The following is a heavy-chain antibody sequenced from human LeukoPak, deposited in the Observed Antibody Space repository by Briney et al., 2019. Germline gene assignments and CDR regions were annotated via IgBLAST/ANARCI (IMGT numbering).Heavy chain of an antibody. CDR1: GLPISSYT. J-gene: IGHJ4*02. V-gene: IGHV3-21*01. CDR2: ISSSSSYI. Sequence: GSLRLSCAASGLPISSYTMSWVRRAPGRGLEWVSSISSSSSYIYYTDSVKGRFTISRDNAKNSLYLQMNSLRAEDTAVYYCARGIYTTSPRNPKSYFDYWGQGTLVTVSS. D-gene: IGHD2/OR15-2a*01. CDR3: ARGIYTTSPRNPKSYFDY.